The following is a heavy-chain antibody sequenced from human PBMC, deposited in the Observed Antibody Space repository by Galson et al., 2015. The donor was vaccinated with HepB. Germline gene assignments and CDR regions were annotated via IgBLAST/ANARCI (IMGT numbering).Heavy chain of an antibody. CDR1: GFTFSDYY. J-gene: IGHJ6*02. V-gene: IGHV3-11*06. CDR2: ISSSSSYT. CDR3: ARVGRDGYNPLWYYGMDV. Sequence: SLRLSCAASGFTFSDYYMSWIRQAPGKGLEWVSYISSSSSYTNYADSVKGRFTISRDNAKNSLYLQMNSLRAEDTAVYYCARVGRDGYNPLWYYGMDVWGQGTTVTVSS. D-gene: IGHD5-24*01.